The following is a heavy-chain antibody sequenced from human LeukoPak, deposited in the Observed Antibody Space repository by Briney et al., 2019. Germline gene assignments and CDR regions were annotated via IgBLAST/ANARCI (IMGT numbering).Heavy chain of an antibody. D-gene: IGHD2-2*01. J-gene: IGHJ6*03. Sequence: SETLSLTCTVSGGSISSSSYYWGWIRQPPGKGLEWIGSIYYSGSTYYNPSLKSRVTISVDTSKNQFSLKLSSVTAADTAVYYCRNKYCSSTSCRNHHNMDVWGKGTTVTISS. CDR1: GGSISSSSYY. CDR3: RNKYCSSTSCRNHHNMDV. CDR2: IYYSGST. V-gene: IGHV4-39*07.